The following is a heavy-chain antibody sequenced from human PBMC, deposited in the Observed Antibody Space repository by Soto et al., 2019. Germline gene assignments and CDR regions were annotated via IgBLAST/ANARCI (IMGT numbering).Heavy chain of an antibody. Sequence: SETLSLTCTVSGGSISSSSYYWGWIRQPPGKGLEWIGSIYYSGSTYYNPSLKSRVTISVDTSKNQFSLKLSSVTAADTAVYYCARFPSSSTERNSRYGMDVWGQGTTVTVSS. V-gene: IGHV4-39*01. CDR2: IYYSGST. CDR3: ARFPSSSTERNSRYGMDV. D-gene: IGHD6-6*01. J-gene: IGHJ6*02. CDR1: GGSISSSSYY.